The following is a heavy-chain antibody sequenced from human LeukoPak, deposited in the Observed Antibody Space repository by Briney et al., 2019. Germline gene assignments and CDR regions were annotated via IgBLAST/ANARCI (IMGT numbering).Heavy chain of an antibody. D-gene: IGHD3-22*01. V-gene: IGHV3-23*01. J-gene: IGHJ4*02. CDR2: ISGSGGST. CDR3: AKDQVIVVVITSGYFDY. CDR1: GLTFSSYA. Sequence: GGSLRLSCAASGLTFSSYAMSWVRQAPGKGLEWVSAISGSGGSTYYADSVKGRFTISRDNSKNTLYLQMNSLRAEDTAVYYCAKDQVIVVVITSGYFDYWGQGTLVTVSS.